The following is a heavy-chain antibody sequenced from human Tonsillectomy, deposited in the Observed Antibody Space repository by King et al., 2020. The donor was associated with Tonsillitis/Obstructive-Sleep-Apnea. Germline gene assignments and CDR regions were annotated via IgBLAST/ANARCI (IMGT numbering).Heavy chain of an antibody. CDR2: IYYGGST. J-gene: IGHJ4*02. D-gene: IGHD3-22*01. V-gene: IGHV4-39*01. Sequence: QLQESGPGLVKPSETLSLTCTVSGGSISSSSYYWGWIRQPPGKGLEWIGSIYYGGSTYYNPSLKSRVTISVDTYKNQFSLKLSSVTAADTAVYYCAKTDYDYDSTSLAPDYWGQGTLVTVSS. CDR1: GGSISSSSYY. CDR3: AKTDYDYDSTSLAPDY.